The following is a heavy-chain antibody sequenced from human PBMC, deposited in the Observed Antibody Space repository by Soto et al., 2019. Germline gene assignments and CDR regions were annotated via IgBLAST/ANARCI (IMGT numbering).Heavy chain of an antibody. CDR1: GGSISSYY. CDR2: IYYSGST. Sequence: SETLSLTSTVSGGSISSYYWSWIRQPPGKGLEWIGYIYYSGSTNYNPSLKSRVTISVDTSKNQFSLKLSSVTAADTAVYYCARSNPQSSYWGGYDSGYFDYWGQGTLVTVSS. CDR3: ARSNPQSSYWGGYDSGYFDY. D-gene: IGHD5-12*01. V-gene: IGHV4-59*01. J-gene: IGHJ4*02.